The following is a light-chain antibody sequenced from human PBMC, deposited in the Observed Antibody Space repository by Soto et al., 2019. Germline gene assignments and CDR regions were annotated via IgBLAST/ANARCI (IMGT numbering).Light chain of an antibody. CDR1: SSNIGAGYD. V-gene: IGLV1-40*01. J-gene: IGLJ1*01. CDR2: GNS. Sequence: QSVLTQPPSVSGAPGQRVTISCTGSSSNIGAGYDVHWYQQLPGTAPKLLIYGNSNRPSGVPDRFSGSKSGTSASLAITGLQAEDEADYYCQSYDGRLSYVFGTGTKVTVL. CDR3: QSYDGRLSYV.